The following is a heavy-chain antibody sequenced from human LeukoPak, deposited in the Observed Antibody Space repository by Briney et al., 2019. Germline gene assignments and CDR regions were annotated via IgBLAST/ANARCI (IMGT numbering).Heavy chain of an antibody. V-gene: IGHV4-31*03. CDR2: IYYSGST. J-gene: IGHJ4*02. CDR3: ARSEMATIFDC. Sequence: SQTLSLTCTVSGGSISSGGYYWSWIRQHPGKGLEWIGYIYYSGSTYYNPSLKSRVTISVDTSKNQFSLKLSSVTAADTAFYYCARSEMATIFDCWGRGTLVTVSS. CDR1: GGSISSGGYY. D-gene: IGHD5-24*01.